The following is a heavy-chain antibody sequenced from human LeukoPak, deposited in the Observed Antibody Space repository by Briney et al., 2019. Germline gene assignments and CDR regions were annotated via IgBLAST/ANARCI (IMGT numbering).Heavy chain of an antibody. J-gene: IGHJ6*03. CDR1: GGSISSYY. CDR2: IYTSGST. D-gene: IGHD6-13*01. V-gene: IGHV4-4*07. CDR3: ARDMQSSSWYYYYYYMDV. Sequence: SETLSLTCTVSGGSISSYYWSWIRQPAGKGLEWIGRIYTSGSTNYNPSLKSRVTMSVDTSKNQFSLKLSSVTAADTAVYYCARDMQSSSWYYYYYYMDVWGKGTTVTVSS.